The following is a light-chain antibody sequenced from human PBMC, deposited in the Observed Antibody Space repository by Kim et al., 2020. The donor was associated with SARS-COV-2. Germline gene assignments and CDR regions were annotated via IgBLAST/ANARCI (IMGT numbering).Light chain of an antibody. J-gene: IGLJ3*02. V-gene: IGLV1-51*01. CDR1: RSNIGNNP. CDR3: ATWDSSLSVGV. Sequence: QSVLTQPPSVSAAPGQKFTISCSGSRSNIGNNPVSWYQQFPGTAPKLITYDNDKRPSGIPDRFSSSKSSTSATLGITGLRTGDEADYYCATWDSSLSVGVFGGGTQLTVL. CDR2: DND.